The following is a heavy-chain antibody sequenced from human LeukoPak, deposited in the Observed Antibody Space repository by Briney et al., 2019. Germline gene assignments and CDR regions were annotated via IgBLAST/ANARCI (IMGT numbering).Heavy chain of an antibody. CDR1: GGSVSGVY. CDR2: IHTGGST. D-gene: IGHD3-16*01. Sequence: SETLSLTRTVSGGSVSGVYWNWIRQPPRKGLEWLGYIHTGGSTSFNASLRSRLTFSIDTSKNQVSLRLSYVTATDTAVYYCARRRGGWGEGEFDYWGQGTPVTVS. V-gene: IGHV4-4*09. J-gene: IGHJ4*02. CDR3: ARRRGGWGEGEFDY.